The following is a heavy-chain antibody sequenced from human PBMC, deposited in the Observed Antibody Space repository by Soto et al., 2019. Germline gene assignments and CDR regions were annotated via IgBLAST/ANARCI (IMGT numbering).Heavy chain of an antibody. CDR2: IIPIFGTA. D-gene: IGHD6-13*01. V-gene: IGHV1-69*13. Sequence: GASVKVSCKASGGTFSSYAISWVRQAPGQGLEWMGGIIPIFGTANYAQKFQGRVTITADESTSTAYMELSSLRSEDTAVYYCARSSRVYPGRDYWGQGTLVTVSS. CDR1: GGTFSSYA. J-gene: IGHJ4*02. CDR3: ARSSRVYPGRDY.